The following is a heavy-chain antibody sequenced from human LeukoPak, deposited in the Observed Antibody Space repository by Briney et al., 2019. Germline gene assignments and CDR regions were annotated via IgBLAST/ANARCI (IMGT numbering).Heavy chain of an antibody. D-gene: IGHD3-10*01. CDR2: INPNSGGT. CDR1: GYTFTGYY. CDR3: ASRRTMVRGVIEDY. Sequence: ASVKVSCKASGYTFTGYYMHWVRQAPGQGLEWMGWINPNSGGTNYAQKFQGRATMTRDTSISTAYMELSRLRSDDTAVYYCASRRTMVRGVIEDYWGQGTLVTVSS. V-gene: IGHV1-2*02. J-gene: IGHJ4*02.